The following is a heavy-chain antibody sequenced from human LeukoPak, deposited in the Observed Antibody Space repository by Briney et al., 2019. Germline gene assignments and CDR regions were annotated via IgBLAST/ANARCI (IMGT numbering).Heavy chain of an antibody. CDR2: IIPILGIA. CDR3: AITTVVTQPIDY. CDR1: GGTFSSYA. D-gene: IGHD4-23*01. Sequence: SVKVSCKASGGTFSSYAISWVRQAPGQGLEWMGRIIPILGIANYAQKFRGRVTITADKSTSTAYMELSSLRSEDTAVYYCAITTVVTQPIDYWGQGTLVTVSS. J-gene: IGHJ4*02. V-gene: IGHV1-69*04.